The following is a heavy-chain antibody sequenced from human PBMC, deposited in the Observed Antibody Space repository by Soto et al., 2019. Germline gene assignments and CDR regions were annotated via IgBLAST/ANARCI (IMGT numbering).Heavy chain of an antibody. CDR3: ARSVTP. Sequence: TLSLTCAVSGGSLGSGGNSWSWIRQPPGKGQEWLGYIYHSGSTYYNPSLKSRVTISVDTSKNQFSLKLSSVTAADTAVYYCARSVTPWGQGTLVTVSS. D-gene: IGHD3-10*01. CDR1: GGSLGSGGNS. CDR2: IYHSGST. V-gene: IGHV4-30-2*05. J-gene: IGHJ5*02.